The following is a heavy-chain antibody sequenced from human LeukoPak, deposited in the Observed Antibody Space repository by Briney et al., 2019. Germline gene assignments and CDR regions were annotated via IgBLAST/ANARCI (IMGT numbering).Heavy chain of an antibody. D-gene: IGHD6-6*01. CDR2: IYTGGST. Sequence: PGGSLRLSCAASGFTVSSNYMSWVRQAPGKGLEWVSAIYTGGSTYYADSVKGRFTISRDNSKNTLYLQMNSLRAEDTAVYYCAREHEYSSSLQGFWGQGTLVTVSS. CDR1: GFTVSSNY. CDR3: AREHEYSSSLQGF. J-gene: IGHJ4*02. V-gene: IGHV3-66*02.